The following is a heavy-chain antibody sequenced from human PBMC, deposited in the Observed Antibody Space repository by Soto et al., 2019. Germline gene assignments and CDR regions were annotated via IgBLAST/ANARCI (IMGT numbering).Heavy chain of an antibody. Sequence: QVQLQESGPGLVKPSETLSLTCTVSGGSISSYYWSWIRQPPGKGLEWIGYIYYSGSTNYNPSLKIRVTISVDMSKNQLSLKLSSVTAADTAVYYCARRYGYYFDYWGQGTLVTVSS. CDR1: GGSISSYY. D-gene: IGHD4-17*01. J-gene: IGHJ4*02. CDR3: ARRYGYYFDY. V-gene: IGHV4-59*08. CDR2: IYYSGST.